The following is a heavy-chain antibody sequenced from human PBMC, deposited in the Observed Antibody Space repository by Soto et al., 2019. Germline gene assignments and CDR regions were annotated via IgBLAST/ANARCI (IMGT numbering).Heavy chain of an antibody. CDR2: ISSSSGSI. D-gene: IGHD2-15*01. CDR3: GRATGYCSGGSGYHGMDG. V-gene: IGHV3-48*02. CDR1: GFTFSSYT. Sequence: EVQLVESGGGFIQPGGSLRLSCAASGFTFSSYTMNWVRKAPLKGLEWVSYISSSSGSISDADSVKGRFTISRDNAKNSLYLQMNTLRDEDTAVYYGGRATGYCSGGSGYHGMDGLGQGTTVTVSS. J-gene: IGHJ6*02.